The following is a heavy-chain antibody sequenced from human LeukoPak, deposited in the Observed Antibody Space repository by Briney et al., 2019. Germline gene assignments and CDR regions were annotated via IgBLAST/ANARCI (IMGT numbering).Heavy chain of an antibody. Sequence: SVKVSCKASGGTLSSYAISWVRQAPGQGLEWMGGIIPIFGTANYAQKFQGRVTITTDESTSTAYMELSSLRSEDTAVYYCAREGDYGDYGSFDYWGQGTLVTVSS. CDR3: AREGDYGDYGSFDY. D-gene: IGHD4-17*01. CDR2: IIPIFGTA. CDR1: GGTLSSYA. V-gene: IGHV1-69*05. J-gene: IGHJ4*02.